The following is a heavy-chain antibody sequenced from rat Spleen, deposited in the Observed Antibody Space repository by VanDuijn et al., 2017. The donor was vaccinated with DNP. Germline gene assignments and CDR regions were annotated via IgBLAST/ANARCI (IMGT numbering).Heavy chain of an antibody. D-gene: IGHD4-1*01. CDR2: IHTGSGGT. Sequence: QVQLRQSGAEPAKPGSSVKISCKASGYTFTTYYISWIKQTAGQGLEYLGYIHTGSGGTNYNEKFKGKATLTVDKSSSTAFMQLSSLTPDDSAVYYCARGGQGVWFASWGQGTLVTVSS. V-gene: IGHV1-43*01. CDR3: ARGGQGVWFAS. CDR1: GYTFTTYY. J-gene: IGHJ3*01.